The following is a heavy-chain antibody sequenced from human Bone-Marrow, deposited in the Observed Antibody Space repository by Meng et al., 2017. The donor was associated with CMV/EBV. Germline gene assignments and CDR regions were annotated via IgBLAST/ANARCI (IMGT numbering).Heavy chain of an antibody. CDR1: GGTFSSYA. CDR3: ARSLIQVPAPRPEYSSSSLSLYYYYGMDV. Sequence: SVKVSCKASGGTFSSYAISWVRQAPGQGLEWMGGIIPILGIANYAQKFQGRVTITTDESTSTAYMELSSLRSEDTAVYYCARSLIQVPAPRPEYSSSSLSLYYYYGMDVWGQGTTVTVSS. CDR2: IIPILGIA. J-gene: IGHJ6*02. D-gene: IGHD6-6*01. V-gene: IGHV1-69*10.